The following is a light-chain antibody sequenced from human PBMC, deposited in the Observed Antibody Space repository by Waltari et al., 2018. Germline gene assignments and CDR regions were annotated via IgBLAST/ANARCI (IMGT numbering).Light chain of an antibody. V-gene: IGKV1-17*01. CDR2: AAS. Sequence: DIQMTQSPSSLSASVGDKVTITCRASQGISNALAWYQQKPGKAPKLLIYAASNLQSGVPSRFSGRGSGTDFTLIISSLQPEDFAVYYCQQRNSYPLTFGGGTKVEIK. CDR3: QQRNSYPLT. J-gene: IGKJ4*01. CDR1: QGISNA.